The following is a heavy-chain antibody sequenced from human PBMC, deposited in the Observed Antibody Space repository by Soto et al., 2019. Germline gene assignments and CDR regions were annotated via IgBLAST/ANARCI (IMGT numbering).Heavy chain of an antibody. CDR3: AKDPGYCTNGVCYITAPDY. V-gene: IGHV3-30*18. CDR2: ISYDGSNK. D-gene: IGHD2-8*01. Sequence: PGGSLRLSCAASGFTFSSYGMHWVRQAPGKGLEWVAVISYDGSNKYYADSVKGRLTISRDNSKNTLYLQMNSLRAEDTAVYYCAKDPGYCTNGVCYITAPDYWGQGTLVTVSS. J-gene: IGHJ4*02. CDR1: GFTFSSYG.